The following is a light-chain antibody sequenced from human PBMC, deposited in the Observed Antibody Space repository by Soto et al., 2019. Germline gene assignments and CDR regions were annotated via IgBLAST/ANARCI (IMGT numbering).Light chain of an antibody. CDR3: QQSYSTPRGLT. CDR2: AAS. CDR1: QRINNY. Sequence: DSQVTQSPSSLSASVGDRVTITCRASQRINNYLNWYQQKPGKAPNLLIYAASSLQSGVPSRFSGSGSGTDFTLTISSLQPEDFATYYCQQSYSTPRGLTFGGGTKVDIK. V-gene: IGKV1-39*01. J-gene: IGKJ4*01.